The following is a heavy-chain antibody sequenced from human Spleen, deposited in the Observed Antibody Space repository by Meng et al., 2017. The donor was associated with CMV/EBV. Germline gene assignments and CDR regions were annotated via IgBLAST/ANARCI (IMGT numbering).Heavy chain of an antibody. V-gene: IGHV3-23*01. Sequence: GESLKISCVASEFTSSSYAMSWVRQAPGKGLEWISGVSANGGSTYYADSVKGRFTISRDNSKNTLYLEMSSLRAEDTAIYYCAKDLKFLVVIRPADAFDIWGKGQWSPSPQ. CDR3: AKDLKFLVVIRPADAFDI. CDR2: VSANGGST. D-gene: IGHD2-21*01. CDR1: EFTSSSYA. J-gene: IGHJ3*02.